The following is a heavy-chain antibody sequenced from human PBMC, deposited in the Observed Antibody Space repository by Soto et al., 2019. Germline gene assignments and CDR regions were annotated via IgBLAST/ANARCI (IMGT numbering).Heavy chain of an antibody. V-gene: IGHV3-15*07. D-gene: IGHD3-16*01. Sequence: GGSLRLSCAASGFTFSNAWMNWVRQAPGKGLEWVGRIKSKTDGGTTDYAAPVKGRFTISRDDSKNTLYLQMNSLKTEDTAVYYCTTRPAPVWYYDYVWGSQYYYGMDVWGQGTTVTVSS. CDR3: TTRPAPVWYYDYVWGSQYYYGMDV. J-gene: IGHJ6*02. CDR1: GFTFSNAW. CDR2: IKSKTDGGTT.